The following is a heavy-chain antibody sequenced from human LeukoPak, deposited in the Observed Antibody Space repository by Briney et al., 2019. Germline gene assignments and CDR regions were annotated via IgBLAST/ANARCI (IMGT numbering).Heavy chain of an antibody. CDR3: ARATHYYYYMDV. CDR2: IYTSGST. J-gene: IGHJ6*03. D-gene: IGHD5-12*01. Sequence: SETLSLTCTVSGGSISRYYWSWIRQPPGKGLEWIGYIYTSGSTNYNPSLKSRVTISVDTSKNQFSLKLSSVTAADTAVYYCARATHYYYYMDVWGKGTTVTVSS. CDR1: GGSISRYY. V-gene: IGHV4-4*09.